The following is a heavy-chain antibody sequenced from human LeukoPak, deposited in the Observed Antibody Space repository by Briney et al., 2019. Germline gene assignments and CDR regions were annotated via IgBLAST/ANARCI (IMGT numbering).Heavy chain of an antibody. CDR3: ARAGYAIPGYYYYMDV. D-gene: IGHD2-8*01. CDR1: GGTFSSYA. J-gene: IGHJ6*03. CDR2: IIPIFGTA. V-gene: IGHV1-69*13. Sequence: ASVKVSCKASGGTFSSYAISWVRQAPGQGLEWVGGIIPIFGTANYAQKFQGRVTITADESTSTAYMELSSLRSEDTAVYYCARAGYAIPGYYYYMDVWGKGTTVTVSS.